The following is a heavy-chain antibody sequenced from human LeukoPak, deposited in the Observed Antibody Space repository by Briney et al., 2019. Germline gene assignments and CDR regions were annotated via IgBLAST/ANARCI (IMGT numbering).Heavy chain of an antibody. J-gene: IGHJ4*02. CDR1: DYSISSGYY. D-gene: IGHD1-14*01. Sequence: SETLSLTCIVSDYSISSGYYWGWIRQPPGKGLEWIGSIYHSGSTYYNPSLKSRVTISVDTSKNQFSLKLSSVTAADTAVYYCARGGLNLSFDYWGQGTLVTVSS. CDR2: IYHSGST. CDR3: ARGGLNLSFDY. V-gene: IGHV4-38-2*02.